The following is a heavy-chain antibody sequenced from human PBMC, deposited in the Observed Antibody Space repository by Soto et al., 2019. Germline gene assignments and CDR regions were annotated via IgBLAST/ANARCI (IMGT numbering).Heavy chain of an antibody. Sequence: ASVKVSCKASGYTFTGYYMHWVRQAPGQGLEWMGWINPNSGGTNYAQKFQGWVTMTRDTSISTAYMELSRLRSDDTAVYYCARGVTMIVGYYYYGMDVWGQGTTVTVS. J-gene: IGHJ6*02. CDR1: GYTFTGYY. CDR3: ARGVTMIVGYYYYGMDV. CDR2: INPNSGGT. D-gene: IGHD3-22*01. V-gene: IGHV1-2*04.